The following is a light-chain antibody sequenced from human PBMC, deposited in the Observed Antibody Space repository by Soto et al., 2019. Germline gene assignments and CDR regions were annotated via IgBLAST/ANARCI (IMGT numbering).Light chain of an antibody. CDR2: AAT. Sequence: AIQMTQSPSSLSASVGDRVIITCRASLAIRNDVAWYQQKPGKAPQLLIYAATHLNSGLPSRFTGSGFGTDFTLTISSLQPEDFATYYCLQDYAPPLTFGGGTKVEVK. J-gene: IGKJ4*01. V-gene: IGKV1-6*01. CDR1: LAIRND. CDR3: LQDYAPPLT.